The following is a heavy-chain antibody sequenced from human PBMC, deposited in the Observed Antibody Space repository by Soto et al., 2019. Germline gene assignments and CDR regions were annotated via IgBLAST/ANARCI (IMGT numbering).Heavy chain of an antibody. J-gene: IGHJ4*02. CDR1: GFTFSSYA. CDR3: AKDLQWFGELLLGFDY. V-gene: IGHV3-23*01. Sequence: GGSLRLSCAASGFTFSSYAMSWVRQAPGKGLEWVSAISGSGGSTYYADSVKGRFTISRDNSKNTLYLQMNSLRAEDTAVYYCAKDLQWFGELLLGFDYWGQGTLVTVSS. CDR2: ISGSGGST. D-gene: IGHD3-10*01.